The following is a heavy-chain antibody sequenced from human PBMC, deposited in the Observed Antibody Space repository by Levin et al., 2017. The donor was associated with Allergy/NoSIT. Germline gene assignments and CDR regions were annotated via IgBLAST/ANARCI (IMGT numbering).Heavy chain of an antibody. J-gene: IGHJ4*02. CDR2: INPDSGST. CDR1: GYTFTGYY. D-gene: IGHD6-13*01. CDR3: ATTYSRSWFFDY. V-gene: IGHV1-2*02. Sequence: AASVKVSCKASGYTFTGYYMHWVRQAPGQGLEWMGWINPDSGSTNYLRSFQGRVTMARDTSISTAYMELTRLRSDDTAVYYCATTYSRSWFFDYWGQGTLVTVSS.